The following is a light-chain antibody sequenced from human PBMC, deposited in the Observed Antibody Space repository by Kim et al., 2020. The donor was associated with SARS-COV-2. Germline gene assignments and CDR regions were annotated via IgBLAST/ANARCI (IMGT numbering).Light chain of an antibody. Sequence: RVTISCTGSSSNIGAGFDVHGYQQLPGTAPKLLIYDNINRPSGVPDRFSGSKSGTSASLAITGLQAQDEADYYCQSYDNSLSGYVFGTGTKVTVL. CDR1: SSNIGAGFD. CDR3: QSYDNSLSGYV. J-gene: IGLJ1*01. CDR2: DNI. V-gene: IGLV1-40*01.